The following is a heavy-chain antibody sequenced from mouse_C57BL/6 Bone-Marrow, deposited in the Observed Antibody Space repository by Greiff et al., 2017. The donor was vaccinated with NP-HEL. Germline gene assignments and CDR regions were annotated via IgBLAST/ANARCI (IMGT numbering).Heavy chain of an antibody. CDR2: IHPSDSDT. D-gene: IGHD1-1*01. Sequence: QVQLKQPGAELVKPGASVKVSCKASGYTFTSYWMHWVKQRPGQGLEWIGRIHPSDSDTNYNQKFKGKATLTVDKSSSTAYMQLSSLTSEDSAVYYCAIWGILIYYYGSSYYFDYWGQGTTLTVSS. J-gene: IGHJ2*01. V-gene: IGHV1-74*01. CDR3: AIWGILIYYYGSSYYFDY. CDR1: GYTFTSYW.